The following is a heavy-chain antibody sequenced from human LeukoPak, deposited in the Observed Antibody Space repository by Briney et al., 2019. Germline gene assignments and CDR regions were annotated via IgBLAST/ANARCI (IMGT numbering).Heavy chain of an antibody. CDR3: AKKGDGYNWNPWYFDY. Sequence: GGSLRLSCAASGFTFSIYAMSWVRQAPGKGLECVSAISGSGGSTYYADSVKGRFTISRDNSKNTLYLQMNSLRAEDTAVYYCAKKGDGYNWNPWYFDYWGQGTLVTVSS. D-gene: IGHD5-24*01. J-gene: IGHJ4*02. V-gene: IGHV3-23*01. CDR1: GFTFSIYA. CDR2: ISGSGGST.